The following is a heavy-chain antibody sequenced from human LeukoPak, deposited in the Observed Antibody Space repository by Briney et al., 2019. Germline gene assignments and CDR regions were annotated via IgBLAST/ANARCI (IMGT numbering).Heavy chain of an antibody. J-gene: IGHJ4*02. CDR3: GRHFGGSSGSFNTDY. CDR1: GDSISNHY. D-gene: IGHD3-10*01. V-gene: IGHV4-59*08. Sequence: SETLSLTCTVSGDSISNHYWNWIRQPPGKGLEWIGYVFSSGSTDYNPSLKSRVTISLDTSRNLFSLSLTSVTAADTAVYYCGRHFGGSSGSFNTDYWGQATLVTVSS. CDR2: VFSSGST.